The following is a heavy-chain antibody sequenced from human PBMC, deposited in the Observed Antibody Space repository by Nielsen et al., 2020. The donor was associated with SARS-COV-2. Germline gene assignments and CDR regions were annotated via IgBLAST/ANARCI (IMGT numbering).Heavy chain of an antibody. CDR1: GYTFTTYG. CDR3: ARAPLFSDFWSGYYAVQDPSYYYYYMDV. D-gene: IGHD3-3*01. CDR2: ISAYNGNT. V-gene: IGHV1-18*01. Sequence: ASVKVSCKASGYTFTTYGFSWVRQAPGQGLEWMGWISAYNGNTDYAQKFQGRITMTTDTSTSTAYMELRSLRSEDTAVYYCARAPLFSDFWSGYYAVQDPSYYYYYMDVWGKGTTVTVSS. J-gene: IGHJ6*03.